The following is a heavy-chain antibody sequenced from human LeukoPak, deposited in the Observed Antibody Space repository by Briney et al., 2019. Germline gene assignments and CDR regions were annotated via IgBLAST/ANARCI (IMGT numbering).Heavy chain of an antibody. V-gene: IGHV3-21*04. D-gene: IGHD1-26*01. CDR3: AKASRPLSGSYQYYFDY. CDR1: GFTFSSYS. CDR2: ISSSSSYI. Sequence: GGSLRLSCAASGFTFSSYSMNWVRQAPGKGLEWVSSISSSSSYIYYADSVKGRFTISRDNSKNTLYLQMNSLRAEDTAVYYCAKASRPLSGSYQYYFDYWGQGTLVTVSS. J-gene: IGHJ4*02.